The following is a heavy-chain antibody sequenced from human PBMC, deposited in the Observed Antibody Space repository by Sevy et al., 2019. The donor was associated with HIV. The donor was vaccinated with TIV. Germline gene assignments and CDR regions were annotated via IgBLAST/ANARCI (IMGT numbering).Heavy chain of an antibody. CDR3: ARTLRGDFDSSASAFDI. D-gene: IGHD3-22*01. Sequence: SETLSLTCDVSGYSISSGYYGGWIRQPPGKGLEWIGSIYHSGSTYYHPSLKRRVTISVDTSKNQFSLKLRSVTAADTAVYYCARTLRGDFDSSASAFDIWGQVTMVTVSS. CDR2: IYHSGST. J-gene: IGHJ3*02. V-gene: IGHV4-38-2*01. CDR1: GYSISSGYY.